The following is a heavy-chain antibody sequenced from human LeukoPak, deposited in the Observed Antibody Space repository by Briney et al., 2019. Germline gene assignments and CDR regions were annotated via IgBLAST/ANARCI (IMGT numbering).Heavy chain of an antibody. CDR1: GFTFDDYA. D-gene: IGHD2/OR15-2a*01. CDR3: AKGDSIVIGYFQH. V-gene: IGHV3-9*01. CDR2: ISWNSGSI. J-gene: IGHJ1*01. Sequence: PGGSLRLSCAASGFTFDDYAMHWVRQAPGKGLEWVSGISWNSGSIGYADSVKGRFTISRDNAKNSLYLQMNSLRAEDTALYYCAKGDSIVIGYFQHWGQGTLVTVSS.